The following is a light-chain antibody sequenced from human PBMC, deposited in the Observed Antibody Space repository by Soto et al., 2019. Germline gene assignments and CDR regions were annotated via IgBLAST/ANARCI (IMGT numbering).Light chain of an antibody. CDR1: QSISSSY. Sequence: ENGLTQSPGTLSLSQGERATLSCRASQSISSSYLAWYQQKPGQAPRLLIYGPSSRATGIPDRFSGSGSGTDFTLTINRLEPEDFAVYYCQQYDSSPRTFGQGTIVDIK. V-gene: IGKV3-20*01. CDR3: QQYDSSPRT. CDR2: GPS. J-gene: IGKJ1*01.